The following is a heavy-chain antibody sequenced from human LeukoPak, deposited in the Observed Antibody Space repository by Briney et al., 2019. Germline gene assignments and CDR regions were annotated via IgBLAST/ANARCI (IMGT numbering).Heavy chain of an antibody. J-gene: IGHJ4*02. V-gene: IGHV3-21*01. D-gene: IGHD3-10*01. CDR1: GGSIISSSYY. CDR3: AKAAGGSGSYYTPLGY. CDR2: ISSSSSYI. Sequence: PSETLSLTCTVSGGSIISSSYYWGWVRQAPGKGLEWVSSISSSSSYIYYADSVKGRFTISRDNAKNSLYLQMNSLRAEDTAVYYCAKAAGGSGSYYTPLGYWGQGTLVTVSS.